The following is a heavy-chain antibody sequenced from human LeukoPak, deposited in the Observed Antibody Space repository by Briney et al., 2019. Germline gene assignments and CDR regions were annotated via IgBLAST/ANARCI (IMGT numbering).Heavy chain of an antibody. D-gene: IGHD6-6*01. Sequence: PSETLSLTCTVSGGSISSYYWSWIRQPPGKGLEWIAYLYYSGSTNYNPSLKSRVTISVDTSKNQFSLKLSSVTAADTAVYYCARDHKYSSSSGFDYWGQGTLVTVSS. J-gene: IGHJ4*02. CDR1: GGSISSYY. CDR2: LYYSGST. V-gene: IGHV4-59*01. CDR3: ARDHKYSSSSGFDY.